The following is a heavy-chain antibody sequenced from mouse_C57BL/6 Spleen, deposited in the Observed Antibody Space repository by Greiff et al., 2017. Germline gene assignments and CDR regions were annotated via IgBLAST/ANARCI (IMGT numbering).Heavy chain of an antibody. Sequence: QVQLQQSGAELARPGASVKLSCKASGYTFTSYGISWVKQRTGQGLEWIGEIYPRSGNTYYNEKFKGKATLTADKSSSTAYMELRSLTSEDSAVYFCAREGLLDSSGYVLAWFAYWGQGTLVTVSA. CDR2: IYPRSGNT. J-gene: IGHJ3*01. CDR1: GYTFTSYG. CDR3: AREGLLDSSGYVLAWFAY. D-gene: IGHD3-2*02. V-gene: IGHV1-81*01.